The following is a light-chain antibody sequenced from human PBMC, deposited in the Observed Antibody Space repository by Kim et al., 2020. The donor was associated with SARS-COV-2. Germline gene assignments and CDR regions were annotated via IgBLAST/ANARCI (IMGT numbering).Light chain of an antibody. V-gene: IGLV10-54*04. CDR2: RNN. Sequence: QAGLTQPPSVSKDLRQTATLTCTGNTNNVGKQGATWLQHHQGHPPKLLSYRNNNRPSGISERFSTSRSGYTASLTITGLQPEDEADYYCATRHVSLTAWVFGGGTQLTAL. J-gene: IGLJ3*02. CDR1: TNNVGKQG. CDR3: ATRHVSLTAWV.